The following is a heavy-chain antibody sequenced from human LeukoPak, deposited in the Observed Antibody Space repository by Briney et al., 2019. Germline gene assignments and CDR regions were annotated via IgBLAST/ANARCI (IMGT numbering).Heavy chain of an antibody. V-gene: IGHV4-59*12. CDR3: ARGPPYDSSGYYGAEYFQH. J-gene: IGHJ1*01. CDR2: IYYSGST. Sequence: SESLSLTCTVSGGSISSYYWSWIRQPPGKGLEWIGYIYYSGSTNYNPSLKSRVTMSVDTSKNQFSLKLSSVTAADTAVYYCARGPPYDSSGYYGAEYFQHWGQGTLVTVSS. CDR1: GGSISSYY. D-gene: IGHD3-22*01.